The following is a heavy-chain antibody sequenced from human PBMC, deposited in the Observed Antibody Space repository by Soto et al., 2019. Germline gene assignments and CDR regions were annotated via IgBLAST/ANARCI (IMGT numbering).Heavy chain of an antibody. V-gene: IGHV3-23*01. J-gene: IGHJ4*02. D-gene: IGHD3-10*01. CDR1: GFTFSSYA. CDR2: ISGSRGST. CDR3: AKTWGYGVRGDSGY. Sequence: GGSLRLSCAASGFTFSSYAMSWVRQAPGKGLEWVSAISGSRGSTNYADSVKGRFTISRDNSKNTLYLQMSSLRAEDTAVYYCAKTWGYGVRGDSGYWGQGTLVTVSS.